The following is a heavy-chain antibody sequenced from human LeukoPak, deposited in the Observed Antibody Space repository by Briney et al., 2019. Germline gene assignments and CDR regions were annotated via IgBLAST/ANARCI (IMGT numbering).Heavy chain of an antibody. J-gene: IGHJ1*01. CDR2: INTNTGNP. CDR1: GYIFDIYA. CDR3: ARDYTVTLGATTYFQH. V-gene: IGHV7-4-1*02. D-gene: IGHD1-26*01. Sequence: ASVKVSCKASGYIFDIYAMIWVRQAPGQGLELMGWINTNTGNPTYAQGFTGRFVFSLDTSVSTAYLQISSLKAEDTAVYYCARDYTVTLGATTYFQHWGQGTLVTVSS.